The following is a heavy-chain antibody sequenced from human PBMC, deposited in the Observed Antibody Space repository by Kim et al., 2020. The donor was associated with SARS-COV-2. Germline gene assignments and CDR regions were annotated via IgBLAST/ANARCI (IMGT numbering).Heavy chain of an antibody. Sequence: SETLSLTCAVSGGSISSSNWWSCVRQPPGKGLEWIGEIYHSGSTSYNPSLKSRVTISVDKSKNQFSLKLSSVTAADTAVYYCARLERLLEWLSAEPGYFYLCGRGTLLTVSS. D-gene: IGHD3-3*01. CDR3: ARLERLLEWLSAEPGYFYL. J-gene: IGHJ2*01. CDR1: GGSISSSNW. CDR2: IYHSGST. V-gene: IGHV4-4*02.